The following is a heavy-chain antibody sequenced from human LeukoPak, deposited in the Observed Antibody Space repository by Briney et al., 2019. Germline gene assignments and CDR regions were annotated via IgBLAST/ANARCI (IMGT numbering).Heavy chain of an antibody. CDR1: GFTFSSYA. CDR3: AKAVAAAGISH. D-gene: IGHD6-13*01. Sequence: SGGSLRLSCAASGFTFSSYAMSWVCQAPGKGLEWVSAISGSGGSTYYADSVKGRFTISRDNSKNTLYLQMNSLRAEDTAVYYCAKAVAAAGISHWGQGTLVTVSS. CDR2: ISGSGGST. J-gene: IGHJ4*02. V-gene: IGHV3-23*01.